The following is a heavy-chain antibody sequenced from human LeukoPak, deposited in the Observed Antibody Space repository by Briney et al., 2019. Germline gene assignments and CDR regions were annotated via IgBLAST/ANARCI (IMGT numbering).Heavy chain of an antibody. CDR3: ARGPDYYDSSHYFDY. J-gene: IGHJ4*02. Sequence: GGSLRLSCAASGFTFSSYWMNWVRQAPGKGLEWVANIKQDGSEKYYVDSVKGRFTISRDNSKNTLYLQMNSLRAEDTAVYYCARGPDYYDSSHYFDYWGQGTLVTVSS. D-gene: IGHD3-22*01. CDR1: GFTFSSYW. CDR2: IKQDGSEK. V-gene: IGHV3-7*01.